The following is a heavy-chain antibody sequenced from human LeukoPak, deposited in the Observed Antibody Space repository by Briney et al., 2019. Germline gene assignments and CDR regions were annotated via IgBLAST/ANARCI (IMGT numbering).Heavy chain of an antibody. Sequence: ASVKVSCKASGGTFSSYAISWVRQAPGQGLEWMGGIIPIFGTANYAQKFQGRVTITTDESTSTAYMKLSSLRSEDTAVYYCARASGPNVYYYYYMDVWGKGTTVTVSS. CDR2: IIPIFGTA. CDR3: ARASGPNVYYYYYMDV. D-gene: IGHD3-3*01. V-gene: IGHV1-69*05. J-gene: IGHJ6*03. CDR1: GGTFSSYA.